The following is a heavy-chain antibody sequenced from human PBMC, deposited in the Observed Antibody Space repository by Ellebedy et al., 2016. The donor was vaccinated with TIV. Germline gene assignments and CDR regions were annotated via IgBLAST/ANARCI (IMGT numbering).Heavy chain of an antibody. CDR2: INPNSGGT. CDR1: GFIFTGYY. Sequence: AASVKVSCKASGFIFTGYYIHWVRQAPGQGLAWMGWINPNSGGTNFAQNFQGRVTLTRDTSISTAYMELTRLTSHDTAVYFCVRDQDDISTGPDQHWGQGTMVTVSS. J-gene: IGHJ1*01. D-gene: IGHD3-9*01. CDR3: VRDQDDISTGPDQH. V-gene: IGHV1-2*02.